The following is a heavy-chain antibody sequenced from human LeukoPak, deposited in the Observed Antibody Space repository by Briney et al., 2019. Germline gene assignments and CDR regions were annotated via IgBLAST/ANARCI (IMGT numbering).Heavy chain of an antibody. CDR3: ARGDTAMVRRVNY. J-gene: IGHJ4*02. CDR2: INHSGST. Sequence: SETLSLTCAVYGGSFSGYYWSWIRQPPGKGLEWIGEINHSGSTNYNPSLKSRVTISVDTSKNQFSLKLSSVTAADTAVYYCARGDTAMVRRVNYWGQGTLVTVSS. CDR1: GGSFSGYY. D-gene: IGHD5-18*01. V-gene: IGHV4-34*01.